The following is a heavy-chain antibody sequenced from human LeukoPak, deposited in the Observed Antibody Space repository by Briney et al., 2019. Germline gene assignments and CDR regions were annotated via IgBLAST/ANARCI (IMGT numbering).Heavy chain of an antibody. V-gene: IGHV4-34*01. D-gene: IGHD3-10*01. CDR1: GGSFSGHY. CDR3: ARGNRRLAYYGSGARLPFDH. Sequence: SETPSLTCVVSGGSFSGHYWSWIRQPPGKGLEWIGEVTHIGSVNYNPSLESRVTISVDTSKNHLSLKLSSVTAADTAVYYCARGNRRLAYYGSGARLPFDHWGQGTLVTVSS. CDR2: VTHIGSV. J-gene: IGHJ4*02.